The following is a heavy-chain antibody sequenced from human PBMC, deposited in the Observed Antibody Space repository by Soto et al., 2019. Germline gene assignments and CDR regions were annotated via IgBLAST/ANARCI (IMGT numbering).Heavy chain of an antibody. V-gene: IGHV3-7*03. CDR2: IKQDGSEK. Sequence: GGSLRLSCAASGFTFSSYWMSWVRQAPGKGLEWVANIKQDGSEKYYVDSVKGRFTISRDNAKNSLYLQMNSLRAEDTAVYYCARDESEGTYYYDRSGVWYFDFWGQGTLVTVSS. J-gene: IGHJ4*02. CDR1: GFTFSSYW. D-gene: IGHD3-22*01. CDR3: ARDESEGTYYYDRSGVWYFDF.